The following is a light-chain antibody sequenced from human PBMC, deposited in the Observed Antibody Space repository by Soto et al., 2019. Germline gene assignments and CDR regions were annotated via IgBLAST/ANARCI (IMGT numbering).Light chain of an antibody. Sequence: QLVLSQSPSASASLGASVKLTCTMTPGHSSYAIAWYQQRPGQGPTFLMKINSDGSHTKGAEIPDRFSGSSSGAERYRTISNLQSEDEAGYYCQAWDAGVVFGGGTKLTVL. V-gene: IGLV4-69*01. CDR1: PGHSSYA. J-gene: IGLJ2*01. CDR2: INSDGSH. CDR3: QAWDAGVV.